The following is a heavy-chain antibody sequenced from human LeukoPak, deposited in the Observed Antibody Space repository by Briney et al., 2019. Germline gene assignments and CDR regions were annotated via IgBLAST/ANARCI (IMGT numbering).Heavy chain of an antibody. Sequence: GGSLRLSCVASGFTFSDYFMTWIRQAPGKGLEWLSYISSNSGSHTNYAESVKGRFTISRDNARNSLFLQMNTLRVEDSAAYYCARVLVARTEGFDTWGQGTLVTVSS. D-gene: IGHD6-19*01. CDR2: ISSNSGSHT. CDR1: GFTFSDYF. CDR3: ARVLVARTEGFDT. V-gene: IGHV3-11*06. J-gene: IGHJ4*02.